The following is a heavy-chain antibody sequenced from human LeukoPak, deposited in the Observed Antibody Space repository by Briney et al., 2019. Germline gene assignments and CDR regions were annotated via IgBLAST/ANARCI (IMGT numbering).Heavy chain of an antibody. CDR2: IYHSGST. V-gene: IGHV4-4*02. Sequence: SGTLSLTCAVSGGSISSSNWWSWVRQPPGKGLECIGEIYHSGSTNYNPSLKSRVTISVDKSKNQFSLKLSSVTAADTAVYYCAITGYYGSGSYDYYYMDVWGKGTTVTVSS. D-gene: IGHD3-10*01. CDR1: GGSISSSNW. J-gene: IGHJ6*03. CDR3: AITGYYGSGSYDYYYMDV.